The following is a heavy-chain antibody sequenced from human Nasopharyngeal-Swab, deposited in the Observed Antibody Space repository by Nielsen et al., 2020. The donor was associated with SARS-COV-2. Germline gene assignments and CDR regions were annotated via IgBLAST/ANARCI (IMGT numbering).Heavy chain of an antibody. CDR1: RFTFSSYT. D-gene: IGHD4-23*01. CDR2: ISSSSSYI. Sequence: GGSLRLSCAASRFTFSSYTMNWVRQAPGKGLEWVSSISSSSSYIYYADSVKGRFTISRDNAKNSLYLQMSSLRAEDTAVYYCARTYGGNSKLSYWGQGTLVTVSS. CDR3: ARTYGGNSKLSY. V-gene: IGHV3-21*01. J-gene: IGHJ4*02.